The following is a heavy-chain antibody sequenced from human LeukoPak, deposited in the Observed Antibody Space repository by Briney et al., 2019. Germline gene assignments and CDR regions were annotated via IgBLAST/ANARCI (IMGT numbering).Heavy chain of an antibody. CDR3: AKDFIKYYEILTGYPGDY. D-gene: IGHD3-9*01. J-gene: IGHJ4*02. CDR1: GFTFSSYG. CDR2: IRYDGTNE. Sequence: GGSLRLSCAASGFTFSSYGMHWVRQAPGKGLEWVAFIRYDGTNEYYADSVKGRFTISRDNSKNTLYLQMNTLRAEDTAVYYCAKDFIKYYEILTGYPGDYWGQGTLVTVSS. V-gene: IGHV3-30*02.